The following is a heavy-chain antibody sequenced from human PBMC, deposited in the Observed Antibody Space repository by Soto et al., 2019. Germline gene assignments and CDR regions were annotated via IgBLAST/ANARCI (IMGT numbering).Heavy chain of an antibody. CDR3: ARKAMGAPVDQ. CDR1: GFTFITYG. V-gene: IGHV1-18*01. D-gene: IGHD5-18*01. Sequence: QVQLVQSGAEVKKPGASVKVSCKASGFTFITYGFTWVRQAPGQGLEWMGWISAYNGDTHYAQKVQCRVTMTTDKSTSTAYMELRSLTSDDTAVYYCARKAMGAPVDQWGQGTLVIVSS. CDR2: ISAYNGDT. J-gene: IGHJ4*02.